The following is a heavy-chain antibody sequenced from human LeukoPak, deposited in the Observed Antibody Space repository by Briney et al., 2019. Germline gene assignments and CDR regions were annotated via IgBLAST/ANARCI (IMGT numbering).Heavy chain of an antibody. D-gene: IGHD3-22*01. J-gene: IGHJ3*02. CDR1: GGTFSSYA. CDR2: SIPILGIA. Sequence: SVKVSCKASGGTFSSYAISWVRQAPGQGLEWMGRSIPILGIANYAQKFQGRVTITADKSTSTAYMELSRLRSDDTAVYYCARSTYYYDTSGYKGDAFDIWGQGTMVTVSS. V-gene: IGHV1-69*04. CDR3: ARSTYYYDTSGYKGDAFDI.